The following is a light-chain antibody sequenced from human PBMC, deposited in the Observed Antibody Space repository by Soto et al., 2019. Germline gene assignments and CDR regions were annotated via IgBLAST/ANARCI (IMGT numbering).Light chain of an antibody. CDR3: CSYAGNSLWV. J-gene: IGLJ3*02. Sequence: QSALTQPRSVSGSPGQSVTISCNGSSSDVGGSEFVSWYQQHPVKAPKLVIYDVTKRPSGVPVRFSGSKSGNTASLTISGLQAEDEADYYCCSYAGNSLWVFGGGTKLTVL. V-gene: IGLV2-11*01. CDR1: SSDVGGSEF. CDR2: DVT.